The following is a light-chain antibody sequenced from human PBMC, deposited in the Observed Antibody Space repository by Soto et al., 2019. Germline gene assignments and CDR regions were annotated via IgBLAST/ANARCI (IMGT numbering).Light chain of an antibody. CDR3: QQYSSFWT. CDR2: KAS. Sequence: DIPMTQSPSTLSASVGDRVTITCRASQSISSWLAWYQQKPGKAPNLLIYKASSLESGVPSRFSGSGSGTEFTLTISSLQPDDFATYYCQQYSSFWTFGQGTKVEI. V-gene: IGKV1-5*03. J-gene: IGKJ1*01. CDR1: QSISSW.